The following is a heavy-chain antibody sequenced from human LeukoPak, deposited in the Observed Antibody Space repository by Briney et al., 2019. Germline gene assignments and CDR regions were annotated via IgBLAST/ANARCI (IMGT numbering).Heavy chain of an antibody. J-gene: IGHJ4*02. CDR3: AKGGPTGNLRSIGRDF. V-gene: IGHV3-48*04. Sequence: GGSLRLSCVASGFYFGGHAMHWLRQAPGKGLEWVAYITYGSDTIFYADSVKGRFTVSRDNAKNSLYLQMDSLRAEDTAVYYCAKGGPTGNLRSIGRDFWGQGTLVTVSS. D-gene: IGHD5/OR15-5a*01. CDR1: GFYFGGHA. CDR2: ITYGSDTI.